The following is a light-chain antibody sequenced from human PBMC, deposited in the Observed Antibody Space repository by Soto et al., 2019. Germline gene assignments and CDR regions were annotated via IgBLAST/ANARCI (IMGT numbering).Light chain of an antibody. V-gene: IGKV1-12*01. J-gene: IGKJ4*01. CDR3: QQANSFPLT. Sequence: DIQMTQSPSSVSASVGDRVSITCRASQGISNWLAWYQQKPGRAPKLLIYTGSSLQSGVPSRFSGTGAGTDFTLTISSLQPEDVATYYCQQANSFPLTFGGGTKLEIK. CDR2: TGS. CDR1: QGISNW.